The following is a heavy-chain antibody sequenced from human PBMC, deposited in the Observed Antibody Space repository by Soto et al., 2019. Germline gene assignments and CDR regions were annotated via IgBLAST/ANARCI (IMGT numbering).Heavy chain of an antibody. CDR3: AKRAYCTSTTCYHCFDY. J-gene: IGHJ4*02. CDR2: FSGSGDTT. D-gene: IGHD2-2*01. Sequence: EVQLLESGGCLVQPGGSLRLSCAASGFTFRSYDMSWVRQAPGKGLEWVSLFSGSGDTTFYADSVKGRFTISRDNSKNTLYLQMNSLRAEDTAVYYCAKRAYCTSTTCYHCFDYWGQGTLVTVSS. V-gene: IGHV3-23*01. CDR1: GFTFRSYD.